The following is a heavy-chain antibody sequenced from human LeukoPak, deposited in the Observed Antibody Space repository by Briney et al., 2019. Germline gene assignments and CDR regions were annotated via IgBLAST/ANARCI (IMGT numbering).Heavy chain of an antibody. V-gene: IGHV3-11*01. CDR3: AREGHYYDSPTTDAFDI. Sequence: GGSLRLSCAASGFTFSDYYMSWIRQAPGKGLEWVSYISSSGSTIYYADSVKGRFTISRDNAKNSLYLQMNSLRAEDTAVYYCAREGHYYDSPTTDAFDIWGQGTMVTVSS. D-gene: IGHD3-22*01. CDR1: GFTFSDYY. J-gene: IGHJ3*02. CDR2: ISSSGSTI.